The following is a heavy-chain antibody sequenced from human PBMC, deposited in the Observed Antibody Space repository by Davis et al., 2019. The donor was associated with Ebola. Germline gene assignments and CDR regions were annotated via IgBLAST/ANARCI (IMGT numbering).Heavy chain of an antibody. Sequence: SVKVSCKASGYTFTGYYMHWVRQAPGQGLEWMGGIIPIFGTANYAQKFQGRVTITADKSTSTAYMELSSLRSEDTAVYYCAREDQESGITIFGGVTGMDVWGQGTTVTVSS. V-gene: IGHV1-69*06. J-gene: IGHJ6*02. CDR1: GYTFTGYY. CDR2: IIPIFGTA. CDR3: AREDQESGITIFGGVTGMDV. D-gene: IGHD3-3*01.